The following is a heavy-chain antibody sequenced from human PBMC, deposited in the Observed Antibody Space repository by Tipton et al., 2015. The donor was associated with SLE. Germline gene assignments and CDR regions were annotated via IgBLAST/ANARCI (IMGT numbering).Heavy chain of an antibody. J-gene: IGHJ2*01. D-gene: IGHD6-13*01. CDR3: ARGVSSSWYGDL. Sequence: SLTCTVSGGSISSYFWSWIRQPPGKGLEWIGYIYYSGSTNYNPSLKSRVTISIDTSKNQFSLKLSSVTAADTAVYYCARGVSSSWYGDLWGRGTLVTVSS. CDR1: GGSISSYF. CDR2: IYYSGST. V-gene: IGHV4-59*01.